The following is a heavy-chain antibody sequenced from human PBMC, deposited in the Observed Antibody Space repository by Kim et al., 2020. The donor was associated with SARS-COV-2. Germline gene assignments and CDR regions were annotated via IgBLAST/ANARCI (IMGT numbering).Heavy chain of an antibody. CDR3: AKTHYDISEMTGRGTYFDY. CDR2: ISGSGGST. J-gene: IGHJ4*02. D-gene: IGHD3-9*01. Sequence: GGSLRLSCAASGFTFSSYAMSWVRQAPGKGLEWVSAISGSGGSTYYADSVKGRFTISRDNSKNTLYLQMNSLRAEDTAVYYCAKTHYDISEMTGRGTYFDYWGQGTLVTVSS. CDR1: GFTFSSYA. V-gene: IGHV3-23*01.